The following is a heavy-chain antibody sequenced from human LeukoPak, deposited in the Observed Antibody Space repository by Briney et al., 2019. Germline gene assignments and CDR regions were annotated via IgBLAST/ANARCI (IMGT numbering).Heavy chain of an antibody. V-gene: IGHV1-24*01. D-gene: IGHD6-19*01. Sequence: GASVKVSCKVSGYTLTELSMHWVRQAPGKGLEWMGGFDPEDGETIYAQKFQGRVTMTEDTSTDTAYMELSSLRSEDTAVYYCARGAIAVAGTGFFDYRGQGTLVTVSS. CDR1: GYTLTELS. CDR2: FDPEDGET. J-gene: IGHJ4*02. CDR3: ARGAIAVAGTGFFDY.